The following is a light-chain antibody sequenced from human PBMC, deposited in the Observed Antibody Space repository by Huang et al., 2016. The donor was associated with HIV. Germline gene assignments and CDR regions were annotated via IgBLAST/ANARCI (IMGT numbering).Light chain of an antibody. Sequence: DIQMTQAPPSLSAAVGNRVIITCRASQIINKYLNWYQQMPGRAPKLLISGASSLQRGVSSRFSGSGSGTDFTLTIRDLQPEDTATYHCQQSYNIPRTFGQGTLLEI. V-gene: IGKV1-39*01. J-gene: IGKJ2*01. CDR1: QIINKY. CDR3: QQSYNIPRT. CDR2: GAS.